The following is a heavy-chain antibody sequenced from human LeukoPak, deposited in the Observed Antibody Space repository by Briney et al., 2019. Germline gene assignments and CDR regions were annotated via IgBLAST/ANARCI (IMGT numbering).Heavy chain of an antibody. CDR3: ARGYYGSGSYSKQDAFDI. D-gene: IGHD3-10*01. J-gene: IGHJ3*02. CDR1: GGSISSYY. CDR2: IYYSGST. Sequence: SETLSLTCTVSGGSISSYYWSWIRQPPGKGLEWIGYIYYSGSTNYNPSLKSRVTISVDTSKNQSSLKLSSVTAADTAVYYCARGYYGSGSYSKQDAFDIWGQGTMVTVSS. V-gene: IGHV4-59*01.